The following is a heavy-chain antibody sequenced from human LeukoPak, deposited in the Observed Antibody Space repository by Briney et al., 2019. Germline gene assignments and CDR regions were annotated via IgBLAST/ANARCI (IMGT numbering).Heavy chain of an antibody. Sequence: GGSLRLSCAASGFTFRTYAMSWVRQAPGKGLEWVSSISGNGRDTYYAASVKGRFTVSRDNFKNTLYLQMNSLRAEDTALYYCAKVVVAATRRDYYFDYWGQGTLVTVSS. CDR1: GFTFRTYA. CDR3: AKVVVAATRRDYYFDY. D-gene: IGHD2-15*01. CDR2: ISGNGRDT. V-gene: IGHV3-23*01. J-gene: IGHJ4*02.